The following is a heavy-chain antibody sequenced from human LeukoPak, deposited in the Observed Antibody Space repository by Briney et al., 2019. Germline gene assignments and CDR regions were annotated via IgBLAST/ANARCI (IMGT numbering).Heavy chain of an antibody. V-gene: IGHV3-23*01. Sequence: GGSLRLSCAASGFTFSSYAMSWVRQAPGKGLEWVSAVSGSGGSTYYADSVKGRFTISRDNSKNTLYLQMNSLRAEDTAVYYCAKDVVVVPAAYFDYWGQGTLVTVSS. J-gene: IGHJ4*02. CDR3: AKDVVVVPAAYFDY. CDR1: GFTFSSYA. D-gene: IGHD2-2*01. CDR2: VSGSGGST.